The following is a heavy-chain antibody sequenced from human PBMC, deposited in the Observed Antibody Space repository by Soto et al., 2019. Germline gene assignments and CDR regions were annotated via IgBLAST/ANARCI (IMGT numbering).Heavy chain of an antibody. Sequence: APVKASCKASGYTFTTYGISWLRQAPGQGLEWMGWISAYNGNTNYSQKFQGRVTITRDTSASTAYMELSSLRSEDTAVYYCARSIVVVTAADYWGQGTLVTVSS. CDR3: ARSIVVVTAADY. CDR1: GYTFTTYG. V-gene: IGHV1-18*01. J-gene: IGHJ4*02. CDR2: ISAYNGNT. D-gene: IGHD2-21*02.